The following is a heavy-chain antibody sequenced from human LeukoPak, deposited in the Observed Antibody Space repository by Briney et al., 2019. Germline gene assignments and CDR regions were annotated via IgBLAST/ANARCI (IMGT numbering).Heavy chain of an antibody. CDR1: GFTFSSYA. Sequence: TGGSLRLSCAASGFTFSSYAMSWVRQAPGKGLEWVSAIGGSGGSTYYADSVKGRFTISRDNSKNTLYLQMNSLRAEDTAVYYCAKGRKGIVVVPAAWFDPWGQGTLVTVSS. V-gene: IGHV3-23*01. J-gene: IGHJ5*02. D-gene: IGHD2-2*01. CDR3: AKGRKGIVVVPAAWFDP. CDR2: IGGSGGST.